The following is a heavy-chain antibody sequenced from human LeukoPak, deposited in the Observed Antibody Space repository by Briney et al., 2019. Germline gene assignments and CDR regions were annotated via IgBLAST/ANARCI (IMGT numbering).Heavy chain of an antibody. V-gene: IGHV3-48*01. D-gene: IGHD3-22*01. Sequence: GGSLRLSCAASGFTFSSYSMNWVRQAPGKGLEWVSYISSGSSTIYYADSVKGRFTISRDNAKNSLYLQMNSLRAEDTAVYYCAREKYYYDSSGYSHAFDIWGQGTMVTVSS. CDR3: AREKYYYDSSGYSHAFDI. CDR1: GFTFSSYS. CDR2: ISSGSSTI. J-gene: IGHJ3*02.